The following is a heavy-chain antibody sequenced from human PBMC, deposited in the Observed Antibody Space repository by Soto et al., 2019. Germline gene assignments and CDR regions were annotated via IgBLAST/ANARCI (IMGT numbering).Heavy chain of an antibody. CDR2: INHSGST. CDR1: GGSFSGYY. CDR3: ARGPKAARALLRYMDV. J-gene: IGHJ6*03. Sequence: SETLSLTCAVYGGSFSGYYWSWIRQPPGKGLEWIGEINHSGSTNYNPSNKSRVTISEDTSKNQFSLKLSSVTAADTAVYYCARGPKAARALLRYMDVWGKGTTVTVSS. V-gene: IGHV4-34*01. D-gene: IGHD6-6*01.